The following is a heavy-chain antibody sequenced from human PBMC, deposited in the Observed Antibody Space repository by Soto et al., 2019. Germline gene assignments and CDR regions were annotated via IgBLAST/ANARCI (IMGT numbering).Heavy chain of an antibody. J-gene: IGHJ4*02. CDR2: IYYSGST. V-gene: IGHV4-39*01. Sequence: SETLSLTCTVSGGSISSSSYYWGWIRQPPGKGLEWIGSIYYSGSTYYNPSLKSRVTISVDTSKNQFSLKLSSVTAADTAVYYCAHDASYDSSGYYYLDYFDYWGQGTLVTVSS. CDR1: GGSISSSSYY. CDR3: AHDASYDSSGYYYLDYFDY. D-gene: IGHD3-22*01.